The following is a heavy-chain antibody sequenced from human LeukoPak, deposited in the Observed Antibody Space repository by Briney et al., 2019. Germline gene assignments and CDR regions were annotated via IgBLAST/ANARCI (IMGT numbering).Heavy chain of an antibody. J-gene: IGHJ4*02. V-gene: IGHV4-34*01. D-gene: IGHD1-26*01. CDR3: ASSVGSTDY. CDR2: INHRGST. CDR1: VESLSKYY. Sequence: SETLSLTCAVYVESLSKYYWTWIRQSPGKGLEWIGEINHRGSTNLNPSLKSRVTLSVDTSKHQFSLKLTSMTAADAAVYYCASSVGSTDYWGQGTLVTVSP.